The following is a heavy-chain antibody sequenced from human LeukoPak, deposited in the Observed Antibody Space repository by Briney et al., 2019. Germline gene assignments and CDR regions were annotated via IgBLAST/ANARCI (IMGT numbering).Heavy chain of an antibody. V-gene: IGHV3-30*04. D-gene: IGHD2-15*01. J-gene: IGHJ4*02. CDR3: AKTSRHSYCSGGSCYRGEGDY. CDR2: ISYDAIDK. Sequence: GGSLRLSCAASEFTFSSHALNWIRQAPGKGLEWVALISYDAIDKYYADSVKGRFTISRDNSKNMLYLQMNILRAEDTAVYFCAKTSRHSYCSGGSCYRGEGDYWGQGTLVTVSS. CDR1: EFTFSSHA.